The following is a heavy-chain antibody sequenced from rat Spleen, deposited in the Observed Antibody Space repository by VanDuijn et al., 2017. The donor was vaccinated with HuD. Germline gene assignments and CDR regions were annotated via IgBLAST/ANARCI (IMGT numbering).Heavy chain of an antibody. Sequence: EVQLVESGGGLVQPGRSLNLSCAASGFTLSDYDMAWVRQAPTKGLEWVATISYDGGSTDYRDSVQGRFTISRDNAKSTLYLQMDSLRSEDTATYYCARRPGDFDCWGQGVMVTVSS. J-gene: IGHJ2*01. CDR1: GFTLSDYD. CDR3: ARRPGDFDC. CDR2: ISYDGGST. V-gene: IGHV5-29*01. D-gene: IGHD1-4*01.